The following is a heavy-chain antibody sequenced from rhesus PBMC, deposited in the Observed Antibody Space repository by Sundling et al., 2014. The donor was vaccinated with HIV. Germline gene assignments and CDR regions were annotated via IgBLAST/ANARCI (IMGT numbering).Heavy chain of an antibody. CDR1: GGSFSGNY. D-gene: IGHD6-31*01. J-gene: IGHJ4*01. V-gene: IGHV4-165*01. CDR3: AIRSSGWSNFDY. Sequence: QVQLQESGPGLVKPSETLSLTCAVSGGSFSGNYWGWIRQPPGKGLEYIGFISGSGGSTYYNPSLKSRVTISRDTSKNQFSLKLSSVTAADTAVYYCAIRSSGWSNFDYWGQGVLVTVSS. CDR2: ISGSGGST.